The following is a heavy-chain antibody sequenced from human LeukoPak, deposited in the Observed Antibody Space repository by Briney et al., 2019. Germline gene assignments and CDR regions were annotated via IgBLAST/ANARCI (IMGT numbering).Heavy chain of an antibody. D-gene: IGHD3-10*01. CDR2: ISSNGGST. V-gene: IGHV3-64*01. CDR1: GFTFSSYA. Sequence: PGGSLRLSCAASGFTFSSYAMHWVPQAPGKGLEYVSAISSNGGSTYYANSVKGRFTISRDNSKNTLYLQMGSLRAEDMAVYYCARAIWFGDKPFDYWGQGTLVTVSS. CDR3: ARAIWFGDKPFDY. J-gene: IGHJ4*02.